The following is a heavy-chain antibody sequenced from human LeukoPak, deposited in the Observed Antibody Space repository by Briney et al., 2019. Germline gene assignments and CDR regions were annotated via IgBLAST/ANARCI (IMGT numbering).Heavy chain of an antibody. J-gene: IGHJ6*02. CDR1: GNSIINYA. D-gene: IGHD3-16*01. Sequence: SVKVSCKASGNSIINYAVSWVRQAPGQGFEWMGGIIPIFGTADYAQKFQGRVTITADQSTSTTYMALSSLKSEDTATYYCTTRACHAGGCSSSFYYYYGLHFWGQGTTVSVSS. CDR2: IIPIFGTA. CDR3: TTRACHAGGCSSSFYYYYGLHF. V-gene: IGHV1-69*13.